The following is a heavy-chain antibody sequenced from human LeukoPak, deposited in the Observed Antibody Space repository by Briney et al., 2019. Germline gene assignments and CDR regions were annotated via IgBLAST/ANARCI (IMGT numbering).Heavy chain of an antibody. J-gene: IGHJ6*02. V-gene: IGHV3-48*04. CDR2: ISSSGSTK. CDR1: GITFSSYS. CDR3: ARVSGSYLPMDV. Sequence: GGSLRLSCGASGITFSSYSMNWVRQAPGKGLEWVSYISSSGSTKYYADSVKGRFTISRDNAKNSLYLQMNSLRAEDTAVYYCARVSGSYLPMDVWGQGTTVTVSS. D-gene: IGHD1-26*01.